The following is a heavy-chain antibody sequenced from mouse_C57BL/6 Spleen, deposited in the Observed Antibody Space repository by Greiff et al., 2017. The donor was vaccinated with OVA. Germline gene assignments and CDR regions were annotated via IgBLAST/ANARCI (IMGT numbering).Heavy chain of an antibody. CDR3: ARGNWVDY. J-gene: IGHJ2*01. CDR2: INPSSGYT. D-gene: IGHD4-1*01. CDR1: GYTFTSYW. Sequence: VQRVESGAELAKPGASVKLSCKASGYTFTSYWMHWVKQRPGQGLEWIGYINPSSGYTKYNQKFEDKATLTADKSSSTAYMQLSSLTYEDSAVYYCARGNWVDYWGQGTTLTVSS. V-gene: IGHV1-7*01.